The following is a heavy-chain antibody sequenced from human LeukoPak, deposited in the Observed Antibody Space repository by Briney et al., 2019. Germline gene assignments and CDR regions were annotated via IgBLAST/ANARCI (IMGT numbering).Heavy chain of an antibody. Sequence: ASVKVSCKASGYTFTSYDTNWVRQATGQGLEWMGWMNPNSGNTGYAQKFQGRVTMTRNTSISTAYMELSSLRSEDTAVYYCAREWRYCSSTSCYRVPGGYYGMDVWGQGTTVTVSS. CDR2: MNPNSGNT. J-gene: IGHJ6*02. CDR3: AREWRYCSSTSCYRVPGGYYGMDV. V-gene: IGHV1-8*01. CDR1: GYTFTSYD. D-gene: IGHD2-2*02.